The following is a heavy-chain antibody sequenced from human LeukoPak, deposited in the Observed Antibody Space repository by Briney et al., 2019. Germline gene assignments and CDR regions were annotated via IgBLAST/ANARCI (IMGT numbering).Heavy chain of an antibody. CDR1: GFTFSSYS. CDR2: ISSSSSYI. D-gene: IGHD6-19*01. J-gene: IGHJ6*04. CDR3: ARDLVIAVAAPMDV. Sequence: GGSLRLSCAASGFTFSSYSMNWVRQAPGKGLEWVSSISSSSSYIYYADSVKGRFTISRGNAKNSLYLQMNSLRAEDTAVYYCARDLVIAVAAPMDVWGKGTTVTVSS. V-gene: IGHV3-21*01.